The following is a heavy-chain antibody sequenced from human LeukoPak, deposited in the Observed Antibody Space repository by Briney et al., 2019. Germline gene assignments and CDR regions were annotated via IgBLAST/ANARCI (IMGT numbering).Heavy chain of an antibody. CDR3: ARDSGSRGAPYWYFDL. CDR1: GFTFSNYW. CDR2: INQDGSEK. Sequence: GGSLRLSCAASGFTFSNYWMTWVRQAPGKGLEWVANINQDGSEKYYVDSVKGRFTISRDNAKNSLYLQMNSLRAEDTAVYYCARDSGSRGAPYWYFDLWGRGTLVTVSS. V-gene: IGHV3-7*05. J-gene: IGHJ2*01. D-gene: IGHD1-14*01.